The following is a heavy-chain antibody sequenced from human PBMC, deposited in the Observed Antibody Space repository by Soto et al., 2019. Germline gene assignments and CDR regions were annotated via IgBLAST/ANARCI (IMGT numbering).Heavy chain of an antibody. V-gene: IGHV3-30-3*01. CDR3: ARDSSSNYYYYYGMDV. CDR1: GFTFSSYA. CDR2: ISYDGSNK. D-gene: IGHD6-6*01. Sequence: QVQLVESGGGVVQPGRSLRLSCAASGFTFSSYAMHWVRQAPGKGLEWGAVISYDGSNKYYADSVKGRFTISRDNSKNTLYLQMNSLRAEDTAVYYCARDSSSNYYYYYGMDVWGQGTTVTVSS. J-gene: IGHJ6*02.